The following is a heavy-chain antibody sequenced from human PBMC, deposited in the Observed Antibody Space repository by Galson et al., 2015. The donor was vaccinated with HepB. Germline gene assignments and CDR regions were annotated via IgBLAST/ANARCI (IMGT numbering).Heavy chain of an antibody. J-gene: IGHJ3*02. D-gene: IGHD4-23*01. CDR3: ARVLVTGAFDI. CDR2: IYYSGST. CDR1: GGSISSYY. V-gene: IGHV4-59*01. Sequence: QVQLQESGPGLVKPSETLSLTCTVSGGSISSYYWSWIRQPPGKGLEWIGYIYYSGSTSYNPSLKSRVTISVDTSKNQFSLKLSSVTAADTAVYYCARVLVTGAFDIWGQGTMVTVSS.